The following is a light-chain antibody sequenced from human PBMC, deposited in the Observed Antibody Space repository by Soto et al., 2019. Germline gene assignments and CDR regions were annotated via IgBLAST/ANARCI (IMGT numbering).Light chain of an antibody. J-gene: IGKJ4*02. CDR3: QDYSSSSGLT. V-gene: IGKV1-5*03. Sequence: IQVIQSPSTVSASVGDRVSITCGASQSISSPLAWLQMIARNAPKVLMYQASSLKSGVPSAFSGNGSATEIILTFSSLEPDYFASCYLQDYSSSSGLTVGGATKVDI. CDR2: QAS. CDR1: QSISSP.